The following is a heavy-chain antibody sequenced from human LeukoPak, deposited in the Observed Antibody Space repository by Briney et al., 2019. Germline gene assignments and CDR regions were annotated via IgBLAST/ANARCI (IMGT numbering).Heavy chain of an antibody. D-gene: IGHD2-15*01. J-gene: IGHJ4*02. CDR3: ARTRRPLVVGAFDY. CDR1: GGTFSSYA. Sequence: SVKVSCKASGGTFSSYAISWVRQAPGQGLEWMGGIIPIFGTANYAQKFQGRVTITADKSTSTAYMELSSLRSDDTAVYYCARTRRPLVVGAFDYWGQGTLVTVSS. V-gene: IGHV1-69*06. CDR2: IIPIFGTA.